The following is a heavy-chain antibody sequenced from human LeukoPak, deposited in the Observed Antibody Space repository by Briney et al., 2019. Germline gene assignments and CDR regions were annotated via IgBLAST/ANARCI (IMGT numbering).Heavy chain of an antibody. J-gene: IGHJ3*02. V-gene: IGHV1-24*01. CDR2: FDPEDGET. Sequence: ASVNVSCKVSGYTLTELSMHWVRQAPGKGLEWMGGFDPEDGETIYAQKFQGRVTMTEDTSTDTAYMELSSLRSEDTAVYYCATDGVNDYGDYLAFDIWGQGTMVTVSS. D-gene: IGHD4-17*01. CDR1: GYTLTELS. CDR3: ATDGVNDYGDYLAFDI.